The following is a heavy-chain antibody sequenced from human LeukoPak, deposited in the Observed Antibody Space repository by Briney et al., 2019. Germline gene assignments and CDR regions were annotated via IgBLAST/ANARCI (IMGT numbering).Heavy chain of an antibody. J-gene: IGHJ4*02. CDR2: INDSGST. CDR1: GGSFSGYY. D-gene: IGHD3-22*01. V-gene: IGHV4-34*01. CDR3: ARVIDYDISGYYLGY. Sequence: SETLPLTCAVYGGSFSGYYWSWIRQPPGKGLEWIGEINDSGSTSCSPSLKSRVSISVDTSKNQISLKLSSVTAADTAVYYCARVIDYDISGYYLGYWGQGNRVTVSS.